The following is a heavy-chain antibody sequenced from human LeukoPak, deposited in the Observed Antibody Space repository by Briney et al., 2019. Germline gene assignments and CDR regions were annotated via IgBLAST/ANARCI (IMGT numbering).Heavy chain of an antibody. D-gene: IGHD3-22*01. CDR3: ALDYYDSSGGD. J-gene: IGHJ4*02. CDR1: GFTFSSYA. CDR2: ISGSGGST. V-gene: IGHV3-23*01. Sequence: GGSLRLSCAASGFTFSSYAMSWVRQAPGKGLEWVSAISGSGGSTYYADSVKGRFTISRDNAKNSLYLQMNSLRAEDTAVYYCALDYYDSSGGDWGQGTLVTVSS.